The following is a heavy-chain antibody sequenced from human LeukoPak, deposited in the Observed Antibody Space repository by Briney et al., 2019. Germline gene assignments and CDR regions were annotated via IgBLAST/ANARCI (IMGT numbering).Heavy chain of an antibody. J-gene: IGHJ4*02. CDR2: IKQDGSEK. D-gene: IGHD4-11*01. CDR3: AREDHSKYEY. CDR1: GFSFSNYW. Sequence: PGGSLRLSCVASGFSFSNYWMSWVRQAPGKWPEWVASIKQDGSEKFYVDSVKGRFTISKDNAKNSLYLQMNSLRAEDTAVYYCAREDHSKYEYWGQGTLVTVSS. V-gene: IGHV3-7*01.